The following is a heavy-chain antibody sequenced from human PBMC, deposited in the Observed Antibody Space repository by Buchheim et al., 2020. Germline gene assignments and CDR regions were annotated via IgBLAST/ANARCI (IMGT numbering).Heavy chain of an antibody. V-gene: IGHV3-7*01. CDR3: ARNHVDYSSSWYGNYYYYYMDV. Sequence: EVQLVESGGGLVQPGGSLRLSCAASGFTFSSYWMSWVRQAPGKGLEWVANIKHDGSEKYYVDSVKGRFTLSRDNAKNSLYLQMNSLRAEETAVEYCARNHVDYSSSWYGNYYYYYMDVWGKGTT. CDR2: IKHDGSEK. J-gene: IGHJ6*03. D-gene: IGHD6-13*01. CDR1: GFTFSSYW.